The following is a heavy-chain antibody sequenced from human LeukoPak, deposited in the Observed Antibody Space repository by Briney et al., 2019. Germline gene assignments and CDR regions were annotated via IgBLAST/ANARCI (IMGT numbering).Heavy chain of an antibody. J-gene: IGHJ4*02. Sequence: GGSLRLSCAVSGFTFRSYGMNWIRQAPGKGLEWVSYISTGSTTISYADSVKGRFTISRDNAKSSLYLEMNSLRAEDTAMYYCARGFYTPDYWGQGTLVTVSS. CDR1: GFTFRSYG. CDR3: ARGFYTPDY. CDR2: ISTGSTTI. V-gene: IGHV3-48*01.